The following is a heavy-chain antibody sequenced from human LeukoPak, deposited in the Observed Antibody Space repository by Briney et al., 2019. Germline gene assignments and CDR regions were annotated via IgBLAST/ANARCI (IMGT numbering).Heavy chain of an antibody. D-gene: IGHD3-3*01. J-gene: IGHJ6*02. CDR3: ARASGDSFDFESPKDYCYYGLDV. CDR2: TSYNRSKK. Sequence: PGGSPRLSCTAPGFTFRDSGMHWFRHAPGKGLEWVALTSYNRSKKNYVDSVKSRFTVSRDTSKNTLYVQMNRLRPETTAVYSCARASGDSFDFESPKDYCYYGLDVWGQGTGVIVS. CDR1: GFTFRDSG. V-gene: IGHV3-30*03.